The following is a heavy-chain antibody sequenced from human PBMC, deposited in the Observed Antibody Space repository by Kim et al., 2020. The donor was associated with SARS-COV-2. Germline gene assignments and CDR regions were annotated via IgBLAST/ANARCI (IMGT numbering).Heavy chain of an antibody. Sequence: AVSVKSRITITPATAKNQFSLQLNSVTPEDTAVYYCARALNAAAGGGMDVWGQGTTVTVSS. D-gene: IGHD6-13*01. V-gene: IGHV6-1*01. CDR3: ARALNAAAGGGMDV. J-gene: IGHJ6*02.